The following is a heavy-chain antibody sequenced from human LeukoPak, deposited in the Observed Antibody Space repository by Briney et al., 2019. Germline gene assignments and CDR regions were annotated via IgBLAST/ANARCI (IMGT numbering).Heavy chain of an antibody. CDR2: IYNSGST. D-gene: IGHD5-12*01. CDR3: GRGGYSGYETLGRVDY. Sequence: SETLSLTCAVSGGSISSGGYSWSWIRQPPGMGLEWIGYIYNSGSTYYNPSLKSRVTISVDMSKNQFSLRLSSVTAADTAVYFCGRGGYSGYETLGRVDYWGQGTLVTVSS. J-gene: IGHJ4*02. CDR1: GGSISSGGYS. V-gene: IGHV4-30-2*01.